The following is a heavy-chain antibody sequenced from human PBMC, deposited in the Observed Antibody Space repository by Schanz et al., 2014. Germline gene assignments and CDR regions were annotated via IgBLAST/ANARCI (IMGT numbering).Heavy chain of an antibody. J-gene: IGHJ4*02. CDR2: MSYDGRNK. CDR1: GFTVSSNH. Sequence: VQLAESGGGLVQPGGSLRLSCAVSGFTVSSNHMSWVRQAPGKGLEWVAVMSYDGRNKYYADSVKGRFTISRDNSKNTLYLQMNTLRAEDTAVYYSARDRGYCSGGSCLTFDYWGQGTLVTVSS. CDR3: ARDRGYCSGGSCLTFDY. V-gene: IGHV3-30-3*01. D-gene: IGHD2-15*01.